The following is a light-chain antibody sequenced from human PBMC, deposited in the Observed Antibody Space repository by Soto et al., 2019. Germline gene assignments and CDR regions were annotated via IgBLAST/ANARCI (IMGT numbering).Light chain of an antibody. J-gene: IGKJ4*01. V-gene: IGKV3-15*01. CDR2: GAS. CDR1: QRVSNN. Sequence: EIVMTQSPATLSVSPGERATLSCRASQRVSNNLCWYQQKPGQAPRLLIYGASTRATGIPARFSGSGSGAEFTLTISSLQSEDFAVYYCQQYNNWPLTFGGGTKVEIK. CDR3: QQYNNWPLT.